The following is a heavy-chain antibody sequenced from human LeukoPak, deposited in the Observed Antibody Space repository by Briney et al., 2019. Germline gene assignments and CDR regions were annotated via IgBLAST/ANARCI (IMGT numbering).Heavy chain of an antibody. D-gene: IGHD6-13*01. CDR2: MNPNSGNT. Sequence: ASVKVSCKASGYTFTSYDINWVRQAPGQGLEWMGWMNPNSGNTGYAQKFQGRVTMTRNTSISTAYMELSSLRSEDTAVYYCARAIAQQLGSDYWGQGTLVTVSS. J-gene: IGHJ4*02. CDR1: GYTFTSYD. CDR3: ARAIAQQLGSDY. V-gene: IGHV1-8*01.